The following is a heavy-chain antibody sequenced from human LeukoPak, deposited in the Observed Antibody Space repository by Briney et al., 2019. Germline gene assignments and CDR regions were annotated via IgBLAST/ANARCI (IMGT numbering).Heavy chain of an antibody. D-gene: IGHD5-24*01. CDR3: GRGRSMND. CDR2: IAEDGSEK. Sequence: GGSLRLSCEASGFTFSKYWMSWVRQAPGKGLECVANIAEDGSEKYYVDSVKGRITISRDNAKDTLYLQMNSLRVDDTAVYYCGRGRSMNDWGQGTLVTVSS. J-gene: IGHJ4*02. V-gene: IGHV3-7*01. CDR1: GFTFSKYW.